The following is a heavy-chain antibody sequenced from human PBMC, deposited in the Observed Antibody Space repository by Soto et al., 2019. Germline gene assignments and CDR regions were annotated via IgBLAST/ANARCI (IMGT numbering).Heavy chain of an antibody. Sequence: ASVKVSCKASGYTFTSYGISWVRQAPGQGLEWMGWISAYNGNTNYAQKLQGRVTMTTDTSTSTAYMELRSLRSDDTAVYYCARDIRFLEWFSYGMDVWGQGTKVTVSS. J-gene: IGHJ6*02. V-gene: IGHV1-18*01. D-gene: IGHD3-3*01. CDR2: ISAYNGNT. CDR1: GYTFTSYG. CDR3: ARDIRFLEWFSYGMDV.